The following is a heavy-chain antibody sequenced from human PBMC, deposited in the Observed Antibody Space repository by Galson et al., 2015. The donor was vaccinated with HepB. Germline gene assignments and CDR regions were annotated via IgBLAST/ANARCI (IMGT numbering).Heavy chain of an antibody. V-gene: IGHV3-30*03. CDR1: GFTFSSYG. D-gene: IGHD2-2*01. Sequence: SLRLSCAASGFTFSSYGMHWVRQAPGKGLEWVAVISYDGSNKYYADSVKGRFTISRDNSKNTLYLQMNSLRAEDTAVYYCARQRVPAAMAYYFDYWGQGTLVTVSS. J-gene: IGHJ4*02. CDR3: ARQRVPAAMAYYFDY. CDR2: ISYDGSNK.